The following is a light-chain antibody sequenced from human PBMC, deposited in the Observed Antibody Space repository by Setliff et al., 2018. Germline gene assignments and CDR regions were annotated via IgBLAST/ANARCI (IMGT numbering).Light chain of an antibody. CDR3: SSYAGSYTYV. CDR1: SRDGGAFNH. J-gene: IGLJ1*01. Sequence: ALAQPPSASGSPGQSVAISCTGTSRDGGAFNHVSWYQQHPGKAPKLIIYEVNKRPSGVPDRFSGSKSGNTASLTVSGLQAEDEADYYCSSYAGSYTYVFGSGTKVTVL. V-gene: IGLV2-8*01. CDR2: EVN.